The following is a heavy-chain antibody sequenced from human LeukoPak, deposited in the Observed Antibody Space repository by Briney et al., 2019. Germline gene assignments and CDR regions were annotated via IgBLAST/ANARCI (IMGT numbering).Heavy chain of an antibody. Sequence: PGGSLRLSCAASGLTVSNNYMNWVRQAPGKGLECVSVFYSGGSTYFADSVQGRFTMSRDISKNTLYLQMNSLRAEDTAVYYCAKLDYGSGSFFDYWGQGTLVTVSS. CDR1: GLTVSNNY. CDR3: AKLDYGSGSFFDY. V-gene: IGHV3-53*01. J-gene: IGHJ4*02. CDR2: FYSGGST. D-gene: IGHD3-10*01.